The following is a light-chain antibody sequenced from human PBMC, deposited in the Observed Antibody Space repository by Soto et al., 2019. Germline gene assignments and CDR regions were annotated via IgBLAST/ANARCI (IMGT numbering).Light chain of an antibody. CDR2: DAS. J-gene: IGKJ5*01. Sequence: DIKMTQSPSSLSASVGARVPITCQASQDINNYLNWYQQKPGQAPKLLIYDASGLEVGVPSRFSGSGSGTDFTFTISSLQPEDIATYYCQQYDNLPITFGQGTRLEIK. CDR3: QQYDNLPIT. V-gene: IGKV1-33*01. CDR1: QDINNY.